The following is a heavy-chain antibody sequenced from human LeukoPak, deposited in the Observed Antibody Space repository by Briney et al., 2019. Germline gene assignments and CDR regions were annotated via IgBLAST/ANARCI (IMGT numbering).Heavy chain of an antibody. V-gene: IGHV4-59*08. D-gene: IGHD1-26*01. CDR3: ATNRAGTYDRPFDI. CDR2: IYYNGNT. CDR1: GGSISGCY. J-gene: IGHJ3*02. Sequence: SETLSLTCIVSGGSISGCYWVWIRQPPGKGLEWIGYIYYNGNTNYNPSLKSRVTISVDTSKNQFSLKLSSVTATDTAVYFCATNRAGTYDRPFDIWGQGTMVTVSS.